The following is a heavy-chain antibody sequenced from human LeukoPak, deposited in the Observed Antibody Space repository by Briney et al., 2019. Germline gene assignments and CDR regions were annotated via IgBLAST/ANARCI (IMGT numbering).Heavy chain of an antibody. CDR2: IWYDGSNR. Sequence: GGSLRLSCAASGFTFSSYGMHWVRQAPGKGLEWVSVIWYDGSNRYYADSVKGRFSISRDNSKNTLYLQMNSLRAEDTAVYYCAKDQSTMIVVVITHWGQGTLVTVSS. J-gene: IGHJ4*02. V-gene: IGHV3-33*06. D-gene: IGHD3-22*01. CDR3: AKDQSTMIVVVITH. CDR1: GFTFSSYG.